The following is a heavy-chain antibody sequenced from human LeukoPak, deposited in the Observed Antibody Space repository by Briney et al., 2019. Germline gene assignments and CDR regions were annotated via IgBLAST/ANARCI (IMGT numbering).Heavy chain of an antibody. V-gene: IGHV3-30*18. Sequence: GGSLRLSCAASGFTFSSYGMHWVRQAPGKGLEWVAVISYDGSNKYYADSVKGRFTISRDNSKNTLYLQMNSLRAEDTAVYYCAKDQGGYCSGGSCYSGGVGYWGQGTLVTVSS. J-gene: IGHJ4*02. CDR2: ISYDGSNK. CDR3: AKDQGGYCSGGSCYSGGVGY. CDR1: GFTFSSYG. D-gene: IGHD2-15*01.